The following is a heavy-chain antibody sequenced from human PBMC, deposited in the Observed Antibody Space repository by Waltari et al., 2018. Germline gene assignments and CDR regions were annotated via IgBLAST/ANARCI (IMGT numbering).Heavy chain of an antibody. V-gene: IGHV4-38-2*01. CDR2: IYQSGST. CDR1: GYSISSGYY. Sequence: QMLLQESGPELVKPSETLSLTCDVSGYSISSGYYWGWIRQPPGQGLEWIGKIYQSGSTFYNPSLKSRVTISVDTSKNQFTLKLGSVTAADTAVYYCARIDYIGYCDFWGRGTLVIVSS. J-gene: IGHJ4*02. CDR3: ARIDYIGYCDF. D-gene: IGHD5-12*01.